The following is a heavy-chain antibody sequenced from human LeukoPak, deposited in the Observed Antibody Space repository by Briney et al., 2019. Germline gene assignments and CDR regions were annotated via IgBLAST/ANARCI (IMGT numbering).Heavy chain of an antibody. CDR3: AKEVDGYSSGGADY. D-gene: IGHD6-19*01. V-gene: IGHV3-23*01. CDR2: ISGSGGST. Sequence: PGGSLRLSCAASGFTFSSYGMHWVRQAPGKGLEWVSAISGSGGSTYYADSVKGRFTISRDNSKNTLYLQMNSLRAEDTAVYYCAKEVDGYSSGGADYWGQGTLVTVSS. J-gene: IGHJ4*02. CDR1: GFTFSSYG.